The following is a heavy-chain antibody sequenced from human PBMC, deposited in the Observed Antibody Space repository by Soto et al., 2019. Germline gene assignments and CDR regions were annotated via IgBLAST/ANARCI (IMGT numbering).Heavy chain of an antibody. J-gene: IGHJ5*02. CDR1: GGSFSGYY. V-gene: IGHV4-34*01. CDR2: INHSGGT. CDR3: ARGHRDTMIVVVMKYNWFDP. Sequence: SETLSLTCAVYGGSFSGYYWNWIRQPPGKGLEWIGEINHSGGTNYNPSLKSRVTISVDTSKNRFSLKLSSVTAADTAVYYCARGHRDTMIVVVMKYNWFDPWGQGTLVTVSS. D-gene: IGHD3-22*01.